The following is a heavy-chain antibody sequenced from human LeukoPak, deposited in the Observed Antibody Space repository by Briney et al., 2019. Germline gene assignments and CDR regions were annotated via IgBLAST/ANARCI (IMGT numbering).Heavy chain of an antibody. CDR3: ARGPTMIVVVMSFDY. J-gene: IGHJ4*02. CDR1: GYTFTGYY. Sequence: GASVKVSCKASGYTFTGYYMHWVRQAPGQGLEWMGWINPNSGGTNYAQKFQGRVTMTRDTSISTAYMELSRLRSDDTAVYYCARGPTMIVVVMSFDYWGQGTLVTVSS. V-gene: IGHV1-2*02. D-gene: IGHD3-22*01. CDR2: INPNSGGT.